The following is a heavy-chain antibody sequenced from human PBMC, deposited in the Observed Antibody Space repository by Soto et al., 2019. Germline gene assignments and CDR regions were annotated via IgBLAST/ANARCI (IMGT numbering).Heavy chain of an antibody. CDR2: FSCSTKTR. D-gene: IGHD2-21*01. V-gene: IGHV3-48*02. Sequence: EVKLVESGGGLVQPGGSLRLSCAASGFSLSTYSMNWVRQAPGKGLEWLSYFSCSTKTRFYADSVKGRFTISRDSANNSLYLQMNSLRDEDTAVYFCARGLGWRRGPFDCWGQGTLVAVS. J-gene: IGHJ4*02. CDR3: ARGLGWRRGPFDC. CDR1: GFSLSTYS.